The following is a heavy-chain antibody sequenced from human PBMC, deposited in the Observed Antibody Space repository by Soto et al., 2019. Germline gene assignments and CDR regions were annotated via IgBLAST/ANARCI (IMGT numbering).Heavy chain of an antibody. CDR2: ITSSSDYV. J-gene: IGHJ4*02. D-gene: IGHD3-22*01. V-gene: IGHV3-21*01. CDR3: ARVVYFDSSGYSV. CDR1: GFTFSSYS. Sequence: GGSLRLSCAAYGFTFSSYSMSWVRQAPGKGLEWVSSITSSSDYVYYADSVKGRFTISRDNAKNSLYLQMNSLRAEDTAVYYCARVVYFDSSGYSVWGQGTLVTVSS.